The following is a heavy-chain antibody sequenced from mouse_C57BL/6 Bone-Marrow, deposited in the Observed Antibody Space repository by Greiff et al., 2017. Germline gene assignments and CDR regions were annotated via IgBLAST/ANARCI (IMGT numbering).Heavy chain of an antibody. J-gene: IGHJ1*03. V-gene: IGHV1-59*01. CDR2: IDPSDSYT. CDR1: GYTFTSYW. D-gene: IGHD2-2*01. CDR3: ARWGGYPWYFDF. Sequence: VQLQQPGAELVRPGTSVKLSCKASGYTFTSYWMHWVKQRPGQGLEWIGVIDPSDSYTNYNQKFKGKATLTVDTSSSTAYMQLSSLTSEDSAVYYCARWGGYPWYFDFWGTGTTVTVSS.